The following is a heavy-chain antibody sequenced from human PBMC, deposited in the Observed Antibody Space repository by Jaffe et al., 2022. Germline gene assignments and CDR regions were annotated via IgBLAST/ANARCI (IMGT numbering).Heavy chain of an antibody. J-gene: IGHJ4*02. V-gene: IGHV3-64*07. CDR3: TRTSILSTEDY. Sequence: EVHLVESGGDLVQPGGSLRLSCTGSGYTFSNYWMQWVRQAPGKGLEYVSSVSPDGTRTFYVDSVKGRFSISRDNSRNTLYLQMGSLRVEDMAIYYCTRTSILSTEDYWGQGTLVTVSS. CDR2: VSPDGTRT. CDR1: GYTFSNYW. D-gene: IGHD2-21*01.